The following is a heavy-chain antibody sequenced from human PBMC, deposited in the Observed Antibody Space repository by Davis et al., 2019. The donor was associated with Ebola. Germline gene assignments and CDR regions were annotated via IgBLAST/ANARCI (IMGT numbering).Heavy chain of an antibody. CDR1: GYRFTSSY. CDR3: AREGGRYYDSSGYVFDI. Sequence: ASVKVSCKASGYRFTSSYMHWARQAPGQGLEWMGIINPITGGTSYAQNFQVRVNMTRDTSTSTVYMELSSLRSEDTAVYYCAREGGRYYDSSGYVFDIWGQGTMVKVSS. D-gene: IGHD3-22*01. J-gene: IGHJ3*02. V-gene: IGHV1-46*01. CDR2: INPITGGT.